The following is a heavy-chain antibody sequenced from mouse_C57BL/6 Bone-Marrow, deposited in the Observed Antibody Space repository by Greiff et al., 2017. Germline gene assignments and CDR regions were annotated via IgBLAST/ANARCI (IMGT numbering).Heavy chain of an antibody. D-gene: IGHD1-1*01. V-gene: IGHV1-72*01. J-gene: IGHJ1*03. CDR3: ARGDYYGSSYWYFDV. CDR2: IDPNSGGT. Sequence: QVQLQQPGAELVKPGASVKLSCKASGYTFTSYWMHWVKQRPGRGLEWIGRIDPNSGGTKYNEKFKSKATLTVDKPSSTAYVQLSSLTSEDSAVYDCARGDYYGSSYWYFDVWGTGTTVTVSS. CDR1: GYTFTSYW.